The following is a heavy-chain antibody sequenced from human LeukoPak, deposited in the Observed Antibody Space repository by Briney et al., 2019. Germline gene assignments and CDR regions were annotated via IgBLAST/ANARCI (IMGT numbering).Heavy chain of an antibody. D-gene: IGHD6-19*01. CDR2: IRYDGSNK. V-gene: IGHV3-30*02. CDR3: AKAGTQQWLLFVGVY. J-gene: IGHJ4*02. Sequence: GGSLRLSCAASGFTFSTYGMLWVRQAPGQGPEWVALIRYDGSNKYYADSVKGRFTISRDNSKNTLYLQMNSLRVEDTAMYYCAKAGTQQWLLFVGVYWGQGALVTVSS. CDR1: GFTFSTYG.